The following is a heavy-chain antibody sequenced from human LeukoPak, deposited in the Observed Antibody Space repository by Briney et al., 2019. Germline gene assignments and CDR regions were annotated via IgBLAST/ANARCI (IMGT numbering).Heavy chain of an antibody. CDR1: SGSISGYF. V-gene: IGHV4-59*08. J-gene: IGHJ3*02. D-gene: IGHD4-23*01. Sequence: PSETLSLTCTVSSGSISGYFWSWIRQPPGKGLEWIGYIYYSGTTFYNPSLKSRVTMSADTSKNQFSLKLISVTAADTAVYYYARHYYGGSGAFDIWGQGTMVTVSS. CDR2: IYYSGTT. CDR3: ARHYYGGSGAFDI.